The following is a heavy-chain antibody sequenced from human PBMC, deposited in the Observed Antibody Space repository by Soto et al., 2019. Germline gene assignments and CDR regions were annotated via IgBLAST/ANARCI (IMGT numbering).Heavy chain of an antibody. CDR3: ARDPEDYGGNAGWFGP. J-gene: IGHJ5*02. V-gene: IGHV3-21*01. CDR2: ISSSSSYI. CDR1: GFTFSSYS. Sequence: EVQLVESGGGLVKPGGSLRLSCAASGFTFSSYSMNWVRQAPGKGLEWVSSISSSSSYIYYADSVKARFTMSRDNAKNSLHLQMNRRTDEATAVYYCARDPEDYGGNAGWFGPWGHGTLVTVSS. D-gene: IGHD4-17*01.